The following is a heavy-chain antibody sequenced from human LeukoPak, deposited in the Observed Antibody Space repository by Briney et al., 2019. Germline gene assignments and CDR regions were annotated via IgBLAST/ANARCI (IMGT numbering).Heavy chain of an antibody. Sequence: SETLSLTCAVYGGSFSGYYWSWIRQPPGKGLEWIGTIYYSGSTYYNPSLKSRVTISVDTSKNQFSLKLSSVTAADTAVYYCATRGYSYGQDKYYFDYWGQGTLVTVSS. CDR2: IYYSGST. CDR1: GGSFSGYY. V-gene: IGHV4-34*01. D-gene: IGHD5-18*01. J-gene: IGHJ4*02. CDR3: ATRGYSYGQDKYYFDY.